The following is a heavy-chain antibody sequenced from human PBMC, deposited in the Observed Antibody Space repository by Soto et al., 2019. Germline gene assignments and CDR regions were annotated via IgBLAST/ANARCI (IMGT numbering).Heavy chain of an antibody. Sequence: QVQLVQSGAEVSKPGSSVKVSCKAYGVTYNTFAVSWVRPAPGQGLEWMGGIIPVLGPAFYAQKFRGRVTITADKSTSTAYLELTSLRSEDTAVYYCVRAAKRDFDYWGQGTLVTVSS. CDR1: GVTYNTFA. CDR3: VRAAKRDFDY. V-gene: IGHV1-69*06. J-gene: IGHJ4*02. D-gene: IGHD6-25*01. CDR2: IIPVLGPA.